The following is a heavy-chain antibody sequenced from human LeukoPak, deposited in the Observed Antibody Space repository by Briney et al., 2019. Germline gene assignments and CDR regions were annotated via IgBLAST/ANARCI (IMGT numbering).Heavy chain of an antibody. V-gene: IGHV3-23*01. CDR3: AARPGDLAVPFDY. Sequence: GGSLRLSCAASGFTFDTHAMTWVRQAPGKGLEYVSLISGSGDITYYAHSLKDRFTISRDNSKNTLYLQMHSLRAEDTAVYYCAARPGDLAVPFDYWGQGTLVTVSS. CDR1: GFTFDTHA. D-gene: IGHD3-10*01. J-gene: IGHJ4*02. CDR2: ISGSGDIT.